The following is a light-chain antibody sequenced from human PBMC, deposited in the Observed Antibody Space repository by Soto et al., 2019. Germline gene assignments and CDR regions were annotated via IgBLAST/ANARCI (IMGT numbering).Light chain of an antibody. CDR2: AAS. J-gene: IGKJ2*01. V-gene: IGKV1-27*01. CDR3: QKYNSPRYT. Sequence: DIQMTQSPSSLSASIGDGVTITCRARQGISNYLAWYQQQPGKVPKLLIYAASTLQSGVPSRFSGSGSGTDFTLTISTLQPEDVATYYCQKYNSPRYTFGQGTKLEIK. CDR1: QGISNY.